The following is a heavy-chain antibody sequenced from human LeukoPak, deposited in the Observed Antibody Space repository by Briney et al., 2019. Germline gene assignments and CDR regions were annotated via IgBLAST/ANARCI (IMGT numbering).Heavy chain of an antibody. Sequence: PGGPLRLSCAASGFTFSSNYMSWVRQAPGKGLEWVSVIYSGGSTYYTDSVKGRFTISRDNSKNTLYLQMNSLRAEDTAVYYCARGRGKGYCSSTSCYTGGVFDYWGQGTLVTVSS. CDR2: IYSGGST. J-gene: IGHJ4*02. CDR1: GFTFSSNY. CDR3: ARGRGKGYCSSTSCYTGGVFDY. D-gene: IGHD2-2*02. V-gene: IGHV3-53*01.